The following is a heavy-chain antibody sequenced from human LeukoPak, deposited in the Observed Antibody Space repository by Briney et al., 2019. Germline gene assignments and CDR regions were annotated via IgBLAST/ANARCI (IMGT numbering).Heavy chain of an antibody. J-gene: IGHJ4*02. V-gene: IGHV1-2*02. CDR1: GHTFTGYY. CDR3: ARVRGRGQQQLVEY. D-gene: IGHD6-13*01. Sequence: ASVKVSCKASGHTFTGYYMHWVRQAPGQGLEWMGWINPNSGGTNYAQKFQGRVTMTRDTSISTAYMELSRLSSDDTAGYYCARVRGRGQQQLVEYWGQGTLVTVSS. CDR2: INPNSGGT.